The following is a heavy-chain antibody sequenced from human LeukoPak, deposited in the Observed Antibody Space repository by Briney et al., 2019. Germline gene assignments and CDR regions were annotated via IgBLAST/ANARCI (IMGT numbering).Heavy chain of an antibody. CDR1: GFTFRSYA. V-gene: IGHV3-30-3*01. J-gene: IGHJ3*02. CDR2: ISYDGGNK. Sequence: GGSLRLSCAGSGFTFRSYAMHWVRQAPARGLGWVAVISYDGGNKDYADSVKGRFTISRDNSKNTLFLQMNSLRAEDTAVYYCAREIFNGFDIWGQGTMVTVSS. CDR3: AREIFNGFDI.